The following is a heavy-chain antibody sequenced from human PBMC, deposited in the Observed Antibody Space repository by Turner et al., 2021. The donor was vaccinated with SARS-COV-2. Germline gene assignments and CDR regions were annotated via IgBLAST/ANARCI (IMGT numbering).Heavy chain of an antibody. D-gene: IGHD2-21*02. V-gene: IGHV4-39*01. Sequence: QLQLEESGPGLVKASETLSLTCGVSGCSVTNSFYFWGWVRQAPGRGLEWIASVSYSEMTYHNPSLRSRVSISKDTSKNQFSLRLTSLTAADTAIYYCATKTHCGSDCYSKYFDLWGRGTPVTVAS. CDR1: GCSVTNSFYF. CDR3: ATKTHCGSDCYSKYFDL. CDR2: VSYSEMT. J-gene: IGHJ2*01.